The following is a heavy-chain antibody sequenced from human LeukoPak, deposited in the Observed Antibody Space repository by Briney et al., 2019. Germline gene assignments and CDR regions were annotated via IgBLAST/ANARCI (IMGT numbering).Heavy chain of an antibody. V-gene: IGHV3-30-3*01. CDR1: GFTFSSYP. J-gene: IGHJ4*02. Sequence: GGSLRLSCAASGFTFSSYPMHWVRQAPGKGLEWVAVISYDGSNKYYADSVKGRFTISRDNSKNTLYLQMNSLRAEDTAVYYCARDRVAFLEWLLSYWGQGTLVTVSS. D-gene: IGHD3-3*02. CDR2: ISYDGSNK. CDR3: ARDRVAFLEWLLSY.